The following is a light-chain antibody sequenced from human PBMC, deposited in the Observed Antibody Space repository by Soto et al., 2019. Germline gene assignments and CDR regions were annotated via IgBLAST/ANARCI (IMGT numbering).Light chain of an antibody. Sequence: EIVMTQSPATLSASPGERATLSCRASQSVSNNLAWYHQKPGQAPRLLIYGASTRATGIPARFSGSGSGTQFTLTISSLQPEDFAVYYCQQYNNWWTFGQGTKVEIK. CDR2: GAS. J-gene: IGKJ1*01. CDR1: QSVSNN. CDR3: QQYNNWWT. V-gene: IGKV3-15*01.